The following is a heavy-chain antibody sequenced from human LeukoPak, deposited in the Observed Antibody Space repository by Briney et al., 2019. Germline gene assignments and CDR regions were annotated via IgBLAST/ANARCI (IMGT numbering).Heavy chain of an antibody. CDR2: INHSGST. Sequence: SETLSLTCAVYGGSFSGYYWSWIRQPPGKGLEWIGEINHSGSTNYNPSLKSRVTISVDTSKNQFSLKLSSVTPEDTAVYYCARDLGYYDSSGFPKAFDYWGQGTLVTVSS. CDR1: GGSFSGYY. CDR3: ARDLGYYDSSGFPKAFDY. J-gene: IGHJ4*02. D-gene: IGHD3-22*01. V-gene: IGHV4-34*01.